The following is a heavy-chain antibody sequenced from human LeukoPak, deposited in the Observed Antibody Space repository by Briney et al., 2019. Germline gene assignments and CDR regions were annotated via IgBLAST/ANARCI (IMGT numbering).Heavy chain of an antibody. CDR2: IIPIFGTA. V-gene: IGHV1-69*06. D-gene: IGHD2-15*01. J-gene: IGHJ6*03. Sequence: ASVKVSCKASGGTFSSYAISWVRQAPGQGLEWMGGIIPIFGTANYAQKFQGRVTITADKSTSTAYMELNSLRSEDTAVYYCARVAVPLGYCSGGSCYSSYYYYYMDVWGKGTTVTVSS. CDR1: GGTFSSYA. CDR3: ARVAVPLGYCSGGSCYSSYYYYYMDV.